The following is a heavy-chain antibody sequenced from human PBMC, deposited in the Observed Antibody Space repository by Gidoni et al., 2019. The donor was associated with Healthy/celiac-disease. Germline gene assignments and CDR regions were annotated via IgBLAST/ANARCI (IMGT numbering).Heavy chain of an antibody. D-gene: IGHD3-10*01. CDR3: ARHYGSASDWFDP. J-gene: IGHJ5*02. V-gene: IGHV4-38-2*01. CDR1: GYSISSGYY. CDR2: IYHSGST. Sequence: QVQLQESGPGLVKPSETLSLTCAVSGYSISSGYYWGWIRQPPGKGREWIGCIYHSGSTYYNPSLKSRVTISVDTSKNQFSLKLSSVTAADTAVYYCARHYGSASDWFDPWGQGTLVTVSS.